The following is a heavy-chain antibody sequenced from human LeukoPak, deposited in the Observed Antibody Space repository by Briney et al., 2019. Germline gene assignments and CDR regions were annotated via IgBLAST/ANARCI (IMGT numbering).Heavy chain of an antibody. Sequence: GGSLRLSCAASGFTFSSYAMSWVRQAPGKGLEWVSAINGSGGSTYYADSVKGRFTISRDNSKNTLYLQMNSLRAEDTAVYYCAKDCGGSCYYYYMDVWGKGTTVTVSS. CDR1: GFTFSSYA. V-gene: IGHV3-23*01. CDR3: AKDCGGSCYYYYMDV. J-gene: IGHJ6*03. CDR2: INGSGGST. D-gene: IGHD2-15*01.